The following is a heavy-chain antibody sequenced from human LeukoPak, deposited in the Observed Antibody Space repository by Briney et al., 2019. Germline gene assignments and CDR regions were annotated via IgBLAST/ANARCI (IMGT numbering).Heavy chain of an antibody. CDR3: ARQESDFDY. CDR2: IYHSGST. J-gene: IGHJ4*02. CDR1: GYSISSGYY. V-gene: IGHV4-38-2*01. D-gene: IGHD3-10*01. Sequence: AETLSLTCAVSGYSISSGYYWGWIRQPPGKGLEWIGSIYHSGSTYYNPSLKSRVTISVDTSKHQFSLKLSSVTAADTAVYYCARQESDFDYWGQGTLVTVSS.